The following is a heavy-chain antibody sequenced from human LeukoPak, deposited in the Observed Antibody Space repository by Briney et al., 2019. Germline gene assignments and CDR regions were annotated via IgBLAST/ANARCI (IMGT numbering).Heavy chain of an antibody. J-gene: IGHJ4*02. V-gene: IGHV3-30*02. D-gene: IGHD4-11*01. CDR1: EFTFSGYG. Sequence: GGSLRLSCAASEFTFSGYGMYWVRQAPGKGLEWVAFIRYDGSNKYYADSVKGRFTISRDNSKNTLYLQMNSLRAEDTAVYYCAKDRRDYSRTEIGYWGQGTLVTVSS. CDR3: AKDRRDYSRTEIGY. CDR2: IRYDGSNK.